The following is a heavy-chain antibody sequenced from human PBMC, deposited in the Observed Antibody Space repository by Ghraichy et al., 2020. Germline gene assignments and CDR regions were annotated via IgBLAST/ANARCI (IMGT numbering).Heavy chain of an antibody. V-gene: IGHV3-21*01. J-gene: IGHJ3*02. CDR3: ARAEGDAFDI. CDR2: ISSSSSYI. Sequence: LSLTCAASGFTFSSYSMNWVRQAPGKGLEWVSSISSSSSYIYYADSVKGRFTISRDNAKNSLYLQMNSLRAEDTAVYYCARAEGDAFDIWGQGTMVTVSS. CDR1: GFTFSSYS.